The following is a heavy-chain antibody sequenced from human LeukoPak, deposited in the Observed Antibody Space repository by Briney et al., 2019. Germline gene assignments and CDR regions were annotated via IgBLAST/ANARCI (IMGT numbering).Heavy chain of an antibody. Sequence: SETLSLTCTVSGYSISSGYYWGWIRQPPGKGLEWIGSIYHSGSTYYNPSLKSRVTISVDRSKNQFSLKLSSVTAADTAVYYCARTYYDSSGYSDYWGQGTLVTVSS. CDR3: ARTYYDSSGYSDY. J-gene: IGHJ4*02. CDR2: IYHSGST. CDR1: GYSISSGYY. D-gene: IGHD3-22*01. V-gene: IGHV4-38-2*02.